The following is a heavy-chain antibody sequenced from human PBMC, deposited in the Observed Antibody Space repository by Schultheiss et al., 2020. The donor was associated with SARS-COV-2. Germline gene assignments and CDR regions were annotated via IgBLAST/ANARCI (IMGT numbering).Heavy chain of an antibody. D-gene: IGHD4-11*01. CDR3: ASSHYSNYYYYGMDV. J-gene: IGHJ6*02. V-gene: IGHV3-35*01. CDR2: VSWNGSRT. CDR1: GFTFSNSD. Sequence: GGSLRLSCAASGFTFSNSDMNWVHQAPGKGLEWVSGVSWNGSRTHYADSVKGRFIISRDNSKNTLYLQMNSLRAEDTAVYYCASSHYSNYYYYGMDVWGQGTTVTGSS.